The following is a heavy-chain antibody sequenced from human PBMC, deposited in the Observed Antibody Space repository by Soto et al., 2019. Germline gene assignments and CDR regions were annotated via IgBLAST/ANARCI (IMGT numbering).Heavy chain of an antibody. CDR1: GFNFSSYD. D-gene: IGHD2-2*01. J-gene: IGHJ6*02. Sequence: EVQLVESGGGLVQPGGSLRLSCAASGFNFSSYDMHWVRQGTGKGLEWVSIIGTAGDTYYPGSVKGRFTISRENAKNTLYRQMNSLRAEDTAVYYCARDLGYCSSTSCQSYGMDVWGQGTTVTVSS. CDR3: ARDLGYCSSTSCQSYGMDV. CDR2: IGTAGDT. V-gene: IGHV3-13*04.